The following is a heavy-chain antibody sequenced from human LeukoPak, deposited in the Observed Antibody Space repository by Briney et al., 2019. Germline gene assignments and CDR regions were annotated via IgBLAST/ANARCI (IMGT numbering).Heavy chain of an antibody. Sequence: GASVKVSCKASGGTFSSYAISWVRQAPGQGLEWMGRIIPILGIANYAQKFQGRVTITADKSTSTAYMELRSLRSDDTAVYYCARDRAHDYGDYLDAFDIWGQGTMVTVSS. J-gene: IGHJ3*02. CDR3: ARDRAHDYGDYLDAFDI. CDR2: IIPILGIA. CDR1: GGTFSSYA. D-gene: IGHD4-17*01. V-gene: IGHV1-69*04.